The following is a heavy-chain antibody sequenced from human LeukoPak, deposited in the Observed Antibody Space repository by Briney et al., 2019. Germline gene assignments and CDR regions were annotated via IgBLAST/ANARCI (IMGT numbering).Heavy chain of an antibody. J-gene: IGHJ4*02. CDR1: GFTFGNYW. Sequence: PGGSQRLSCAASGFTFGNYWMTWVRQAPGEGLEWVANMKEDGSQEYYVDSVKGRFTISRDNAKNSLYLQMNSLRAEDTAVYYCARDRAGYKFDYWGQGTLVTVSS. CDR3: ARDRAGYKFDY. D-gene: IGHD5-18*01. V-gene: IGHV3-7*01. CDR2: MKEDGSQE.